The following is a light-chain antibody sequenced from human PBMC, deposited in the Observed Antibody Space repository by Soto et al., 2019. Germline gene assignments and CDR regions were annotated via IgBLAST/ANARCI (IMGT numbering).Light chain of an antibody. CDR1: QRVNSNY. CDR3: QKYTESSGILT. Sequence: VLTQSPGTLSLSPGERATLSCRASQRVNSNYFAWYQQKPGQATRLLVFGASTRATGIPDRFSGSGSGTDFILTISRVEPEDFAVYYCQKYTESSGILTFGPGTRVDIK. J-gene: IGKJ3*01. CDR2: GAS. V-gene: IGKV3-20*01.